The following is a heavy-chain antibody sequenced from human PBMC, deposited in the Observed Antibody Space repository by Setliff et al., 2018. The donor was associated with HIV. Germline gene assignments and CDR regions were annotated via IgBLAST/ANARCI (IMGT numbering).Heavy chain of an antibody. CDR2: VTPDGGDK. D-gene: IGHD5-18*01. CDR1: GFMFGVDW. J-gene: IGHJ4*02. Sequence: GGSLRLSCAASGFMFGVDWMSWVRQTPGKGLEWVASVTPDGGDKYYANSMRGRFTISRDNGKNAVYLQMNSLTAEDTALYYCARDGGYSYGQNYWGQGTLVTVSS. V-gene: IGHV3-7*01. CDR3: ARDGGYSYGQNY.